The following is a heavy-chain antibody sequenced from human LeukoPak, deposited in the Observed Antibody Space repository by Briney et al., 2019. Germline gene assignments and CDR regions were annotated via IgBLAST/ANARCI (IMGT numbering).Heavy chain of an antibody. J-gene: IGHJ6*03. CDR3: ARTEVVPLRYYYYYMDV. D-gene: IGHD2-2*01. CDR2: IIPIFGTA. V-gene: IGHV1-69*13. Sequence: SVKVSCKASGGTFSSYAISWVRQAPGQGLEWMGGIIPIFGTANYAQKFQGRVTITADESTSTAYMELSSLRSEDTAVYYCARTEVVPLRYYYYYMDVWGKGTTVTVSS. CDR1: GGTFSSYA.